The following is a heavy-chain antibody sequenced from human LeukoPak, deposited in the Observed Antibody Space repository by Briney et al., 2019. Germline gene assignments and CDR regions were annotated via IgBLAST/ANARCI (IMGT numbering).Heavy chain of an antibody. CDR3: ARAPVRGVLRTRYYMDA. D-gene: IGHD3-10*01. CDR2: ISGSGGST. V-gene: IGHV3-23*01. J-gene: IGHJ6*03. CDR1: GFTFSSYA. Sequence: PGGSLRLSCAASGFTFSSYAMSWVRQAPGKGLEWVSAISGSGGSTYYADSVKGRFTISRDNAKNSLYLQMNSLRAEDTALYYCARAPVRGVLRTRYYMDAWGKGTTVTVSS.